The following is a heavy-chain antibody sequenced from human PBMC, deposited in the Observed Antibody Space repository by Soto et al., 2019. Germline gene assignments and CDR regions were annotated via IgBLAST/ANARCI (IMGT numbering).Heavy chain of an antibody. V-gene: IGHV3-9*01. D-gene: IGHD4-17*01. Sequence: EVQLVESGGGLVQPGRSLRLSCAASGFTFDDYAMHWVRQAPGKGLEWVSGISWNSGSIGYADSVKGRITISRDNANNALYRQMSSLRAEDTAWYYGAKGLEVNTRYFDLWGRGTLVTVSS. CDR3: AKGLEVNTRYFDL. CDR2: ISWNSGSI. CDR1: GFTFDDYA. J-gene: IGHJ2*01.